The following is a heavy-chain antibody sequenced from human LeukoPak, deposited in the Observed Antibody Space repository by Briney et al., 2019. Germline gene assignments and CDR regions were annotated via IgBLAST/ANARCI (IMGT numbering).Heavy chain of an antibody. D-gene: IGHD1-7*01. V-gene: IGHV1-69*04. J-gene: IGHJ4*02. CDR1: GGTFSSYA. CDR3: ARGTTGTTAFFYFDY. CDR2: IIPILGIA. Sequence: SVKVSCKASGGTFSSYAISWVRQAPGQGLEWMGRIIPILGIANYAQKFQGSVTITADKSTSAAYMELSSLRSEDTAVYYCARGTTGTTAFFYFDYWGQGTLVTVSS.